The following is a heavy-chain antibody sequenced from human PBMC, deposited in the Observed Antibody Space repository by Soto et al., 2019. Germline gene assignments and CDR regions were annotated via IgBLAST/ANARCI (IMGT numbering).Heavy chain of an antibody. Sequence: GGSLRLSCAASGFTFSSYAMSWVRQAPGKGLEWVSAISGSGGSTYYADSVKGRFTISRDNSKNTLYLQMNSLRAEDTAVYYCAKVTIFGVSYYMDVWGKGTTVTVSS. V-gene: IGHV3-23*01. CDR2: ISGSGGST. CDR3: AKVTIFGVSYYMDV. CDR1: GFTFSSYA. J-gene: IGHJ6*03. D-gene: IGHD3-3*01.